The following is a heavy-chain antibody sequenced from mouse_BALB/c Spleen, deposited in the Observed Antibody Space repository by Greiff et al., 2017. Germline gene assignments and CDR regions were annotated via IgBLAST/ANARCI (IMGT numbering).Heavy chain of an antibody. V-gene: IGHV1-18*01. Sequence: VQLQQSGPELVKPGASVKIPCKASGYTFTDYNMDWVKQSHGKSLEWIGDINPNNGGTIYNQKFKGKATLTVDKSSSTAYMELRSLTSEDTAVYYCARSGSSGYVGYWGQGTTLTVSS. CDR3: ARSGSSGYVGY. D-gene: IGHD3-1*01. J-gene: IGHJ2*01. CDR1: GYTFTDYN. CDR2: INPNNGGT.